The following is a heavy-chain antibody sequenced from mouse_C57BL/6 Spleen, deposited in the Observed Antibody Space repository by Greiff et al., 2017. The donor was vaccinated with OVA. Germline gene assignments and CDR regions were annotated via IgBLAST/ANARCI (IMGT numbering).Heavy chain of an antibody. J-gene: IGHJ3*01. D-gene: IGHD2-5*01. CDR2: ISDGGSYT. V-gene: IGHV5-4*01. Sequence: EVQRVESGGGLVKPGGSLKLSCAASGFTFSSYAMSWVRQTPEKRLEWVATISDGGSYTYYPDNVKGRFTISRDNAKKNLYLQMSHLKSEDTAMYYCARDDYSNPWFAYWGQGTLVTVSA. CDR3: ARDDYSNPWFAY. CDR1: GFTFSSYA.